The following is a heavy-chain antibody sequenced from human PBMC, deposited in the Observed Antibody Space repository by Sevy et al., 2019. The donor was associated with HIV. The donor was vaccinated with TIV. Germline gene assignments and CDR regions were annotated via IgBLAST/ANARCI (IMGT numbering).Heavy chain of an antibody. J-gene: IGHJ4*01. CDR2: LSGNGGTT. Sequence: GGSLRLSCTASGFTFSSCAMTWFRQAPGRGLEWISSLSGNGGTTYYADSVKGRFTISRDNSKNTVYLQMNSLRAEDTALYYCAKDFYGSGSYYTTDYWGQGPLVTVSS. CDR1: GFTFSSCA. D-gene: IGHD3-10*01. V-gene: IGHV3-23*01. CDR3: AKDFYGSGSYYTTDY.